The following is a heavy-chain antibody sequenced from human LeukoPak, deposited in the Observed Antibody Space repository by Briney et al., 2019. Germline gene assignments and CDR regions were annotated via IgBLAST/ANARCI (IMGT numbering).Heavy chain of an antibody. J-gene: IGHJ4*02. CDR3: ARGLGYNIY. D-gene: IGHD1-1*01. CDR2: IKQDGSEM. Sequence: PGGSLRLSCEASGFTFTSYWMSWVRQAPGKGLEWVANIKQDGSEMNYMDSVRGRFTISRDNAKTSLYLQMNSLRAEDTAVYYCARGLGYNIYWGQGTLVTVSS. CDR1: GFTFTSYW. V-gene: IGHV3-7*03.